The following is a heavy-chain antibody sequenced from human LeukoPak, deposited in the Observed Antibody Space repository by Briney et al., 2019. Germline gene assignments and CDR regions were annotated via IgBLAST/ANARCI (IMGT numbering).Heavy chain of an antibody. J-gene: IGHJ4*02. Sequence: ASVKVSCKASGYTFTSYGISWVRQAPGQGLEWMGRISAYNGNTNYAQKLQGRVTMTTDTSTSTAYMELRSLRSDDTAVYYCATYANLLWFGESPYYFDYWGQGTLVTVSS. CDR2: ISAYNGNT. V-gene: IGHV1-18*01. D-gene: IGHD3-10*01. CDR1: GYTFTSYG. CDR3: ATYANLLWFGESPYYFDY.